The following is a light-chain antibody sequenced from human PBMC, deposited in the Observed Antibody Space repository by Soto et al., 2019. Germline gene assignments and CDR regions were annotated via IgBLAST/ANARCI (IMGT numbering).Light chain of an antibody. J-gene: IGLJ1*01. CDR3: SSYTSRRTQV. V-gene: IGLV2-14*01. CDR2: EVS. Sequence: QSALTQPASVSGSPGQSITISCTGTSSDVGGYNYVSWYQQHPGKAPKLMIYEVSNRPSGVSNRFSGSKSGNTASLTISGLQAEDEADYYCSSYTSRRTQVFGTGTKLTVL. CDR1: SSDVGGYNY.